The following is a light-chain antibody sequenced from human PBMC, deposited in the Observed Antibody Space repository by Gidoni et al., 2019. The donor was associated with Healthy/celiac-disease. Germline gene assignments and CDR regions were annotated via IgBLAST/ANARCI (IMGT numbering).Light chain of an antibody. Sequence: IVMTQSPLSLPVTPGEPASISCRSSQSLLHSNGYNYLDWYLQKPGQSPQLLIYLGSNRASGVPDRFSGSGSGTDFTLKISRVEAEDVGVYYCMQALQTRYTFXQXTKLEIK. V-gene: IGKV2-28*01. CDR2: LGS. CDR3: MQALQTRYT. J-gene: IGKJ2*01. CDR1: QSLLHSNGYNY.